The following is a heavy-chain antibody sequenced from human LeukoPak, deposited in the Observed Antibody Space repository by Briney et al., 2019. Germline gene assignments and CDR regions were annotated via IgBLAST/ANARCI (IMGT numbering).Heavy chain of an antibody. J-gene: IGHJ4*02. D-gene: IGHD3-10*01. V-gene: IGHV3-30*18. CDR1: GFTFSSYG. CDR2: ISYDGSNK. CDR3: AKESRLFLISFDY. Sequence: GGSLRLSCAASGFTFSSYGMHWVRQAPGKGLEWVAVISYDGSNKYYADSVKGRFTISRDNSKNTLYLQMNSLRAEDTAVYYCAKESRLFLISFDYWGQGPWSPSPQ.